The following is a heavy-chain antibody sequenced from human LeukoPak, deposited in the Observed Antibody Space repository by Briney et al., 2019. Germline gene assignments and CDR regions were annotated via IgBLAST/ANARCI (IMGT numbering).Heavy chain of an antibody. Sequence: SETLSLTCAVYGGSFSSYYWSWIRQPPGKGLEWIGYIYYSGSTNYNPSLKSRVTISVDTSKNQFSLKLSSVTAADTAVYYCATGGSTGNYYYYGMDVWGQGTTVTVSS. CDR1: GGSFSSYY. D-gene: IGHD3-9*01. J-gene: IGHJ6*02. V-gene: IGHV4-59*08. CDR3: ATGGSTGNYYYYGMDV. CDR2: IYYSGST.